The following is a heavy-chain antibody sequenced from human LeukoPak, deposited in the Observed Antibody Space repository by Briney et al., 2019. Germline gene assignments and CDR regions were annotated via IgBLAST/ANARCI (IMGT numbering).Heavy chain of an antibody. CDR2: IIPIFGTA. V-gene: IGHV1-69*13. CDR3: ARGFTYYDFWSGYYYYYGMDV. Sequence: GASVKVSCKASGGTFNSYAVSWVRQAPGQGLEWMGGIIPIFGTANYAQKFQGRVAITADESTSTAYMELSSLRSEDTAVYYCARGFTYYDFWSGYYYYYGMDVWGQGTTVTVSS. D-gene: IGHD3-3*01. CDR1: GGTFNSYA. J-gene: IGHJ6*02.